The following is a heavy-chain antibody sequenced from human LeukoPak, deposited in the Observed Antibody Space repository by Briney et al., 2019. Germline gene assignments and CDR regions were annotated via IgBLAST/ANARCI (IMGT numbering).Heavy chain of an antibody. J-gene: IGHJ4*02. CDR2: IYYSGST. V-gene: IGHV4-39*07. Sequence: SETLSLTCTVSGGSISSSSYYWGWIRQPPGKGLEWIGSIYYSGSTYYNPSLKSRVTISVDTSKNQCSLKLSSVTAADTAVYYCARDDGYYFDYWGQGTLVTVSS. D-gene: IGHD5-24*01. CDR1: GGSISSSSYY. CDR3: ARDDGYYFDY.